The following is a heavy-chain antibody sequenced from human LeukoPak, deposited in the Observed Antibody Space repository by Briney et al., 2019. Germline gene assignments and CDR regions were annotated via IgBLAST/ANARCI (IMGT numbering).Heavy chain of an antibody. J-gene: IGHJ4*02. Sequence: PGGSLRLSCATSRFTFSSYAMSWVRQAPGKGLEWVSSISGSGGGTYYAESVKGRFTISRDNSKNTLYLQMNSLRAEDTAVYYCARDLYYHDSSGSYYYFDYWGQGTLVTVS. V-gene: IGHV3-23*01. CDR2: ISGSGGGT. CDR3: ARDLYYHDSSGSYYYFDY. CDR1: RFTFSSYA. D-gene: IGHD3-22*01.